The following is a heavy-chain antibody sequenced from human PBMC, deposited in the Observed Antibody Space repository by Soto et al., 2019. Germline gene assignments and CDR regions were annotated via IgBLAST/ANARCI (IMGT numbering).Heavy chain of an antibody. CDR2: IYYSGST. V-gene: IGHV4-59*01. Sequence: SETLSLTCTVSGGSISSYYWSWIRQPPGKGLEWIGYIYYSGSTNYNPSLKSRVTISVDTSKNQFSLKLSSVTAADTAVYYCATGNSGYYYGEYWFDPWGQGTLVTVSS. CDR3: ATGNSGYYYGEYWFDP. J-gene: IGHJ5*02. D-gene: IGHD3-22*01. CDR1: GGSISSYY.